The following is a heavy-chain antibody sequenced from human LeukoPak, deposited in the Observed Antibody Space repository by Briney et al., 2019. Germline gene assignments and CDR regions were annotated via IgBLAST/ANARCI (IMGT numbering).Heavy chain of an antibody. CDR1: GFTFSSYG. D-gene: IGHD6-13*01. V-gene: IGHV3-33*01. CDR3: ARARIRSSWYFDY. CDR2: IWYDGSNK. Sequence: GGSLRLSCAASGFTFSSYGMHGVPQAPGKGREGVAVIWYDGSNKYYADSVKGRFTISRDNSKNTLYLQMNSLRAEDTAVYYCARARIRSSWYFDYWGQGTLVTVSS. J-gene: IGHJ4*02.